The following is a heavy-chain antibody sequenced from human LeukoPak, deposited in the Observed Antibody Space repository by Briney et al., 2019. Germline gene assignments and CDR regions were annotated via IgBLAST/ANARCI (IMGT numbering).Heavy chain of an antibody. CDR2: ISSSSSYI. V-gene: IGHV3-21*01. D-gene: IGHD6-13*01. J-gene: IGHJ1*01. CDR1: GFTFSSYS. CDR3: ARAALGYSSSCYVGYFQH. Sequence: GGSLRLSCAASGFTFSSYSMNRVRQAPGKGLEWVSSISSSSSYIYYADSVKGRFTISRDNAKNSLYLQMNSLRAEDTAVYYCARAALGYSSSCYVGYFQHWGQGTLVTVSS.